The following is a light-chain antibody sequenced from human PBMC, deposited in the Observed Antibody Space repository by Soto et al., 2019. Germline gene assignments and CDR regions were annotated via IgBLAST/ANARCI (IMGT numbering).Light chain of an antibody. CDR2: DAS. CDR1: QSISSY. V-gene: IGKV3-11*01. J-gene: IGKJ2*01. Sequence: EIVLTQSPATLSLSPGERATLSCRASQSISSYLAWYQQKPGQAPRLLIYDASNRDTAIPARFSGSGSGTDCTLTISSLEPEDFAVHYCQQRSNWPPYTFGQGTKLASK. CDR3: QQRSNWPPYT.